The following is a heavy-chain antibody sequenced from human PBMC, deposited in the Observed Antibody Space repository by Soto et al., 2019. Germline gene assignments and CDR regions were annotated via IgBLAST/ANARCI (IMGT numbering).Heavy chain of an antibody. J-gene: IGHJ4*02. Sequence: PSETLSLTCTVSGGSISSGGYYWSWIRQHPGKGLEWIGYIYYSGSTYYNPSLKSRVTISVDTSKNQFSLKLSSVTAADTAVYYCASPGPHGIIDYWGQGTLVTVSS. D-gene: IGHD3-16*01. V-gene: IGHV4-31*03. CDR1: GGSISSGGYY. CDR2: IYYSGST. CDR3: ASPGPHGIIDY.